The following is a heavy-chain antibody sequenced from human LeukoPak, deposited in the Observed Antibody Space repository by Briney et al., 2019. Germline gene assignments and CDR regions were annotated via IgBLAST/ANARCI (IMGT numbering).Heavy chain of an antibody. J-gene: IGHJ4*02. D-gene: IGHD1-26*01. V-gene: IGHV4-34*01. CDR1: GGSFSGYY. CDR3: ARDGSGSYQGIDY. CDR2: INHSGST. Sequence: SETLSLTCAVYGGSFSGYYWSWIRQPPGKGLEWIGEINHSGSTNYNPSLKSRVTMSVDTSKNQFSLKLSSVTAADTAVYYCARDGSGSYQGIDYWGQGTLVTVSS.